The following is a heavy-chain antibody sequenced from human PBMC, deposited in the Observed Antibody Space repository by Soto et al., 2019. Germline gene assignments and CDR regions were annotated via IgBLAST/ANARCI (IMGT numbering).Heavy chain of an antibody. J-gene: IGHJ6*02. CDR3: ATALEYSSGPSYYYGMDV. V-gene: IGHV3-23*01. Sequence: GGSLRLSCAASGFTFISYAISWVRLAPGKGLEWVSTITGSGSGYNTFYTDSVKGRFSISRDNPENTVYLQMNSLRAEDTAVYYCATALEYSSGPSYYYGMDVWGQGTTVTVSS. CDR2: ITGSGSGYNT. CDR1: GFTFISYA. D-gene: IGHD6-25*01.